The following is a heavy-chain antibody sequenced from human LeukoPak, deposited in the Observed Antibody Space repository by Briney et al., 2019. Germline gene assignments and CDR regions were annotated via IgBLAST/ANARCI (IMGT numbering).Heavy chain of an antibody. D-gene: IGHD1-26*01. V-gene: IGHV1-2*02. Sequence: GASVKVSCKASGYTFTSYGISWVRQAPGQGLEWMGWINPNSGGTNYAQKFQGRVTMTRDTSISTAYMELIWLRSDDTAVYYCARSGRGTYYYFDLWGQGTLVTVSS. CDR3: ARSGRGTYYYFDL. J-gene: IGHJ4*02. CDR2: INPNSGGT. CDR1: GYTFTSYG.